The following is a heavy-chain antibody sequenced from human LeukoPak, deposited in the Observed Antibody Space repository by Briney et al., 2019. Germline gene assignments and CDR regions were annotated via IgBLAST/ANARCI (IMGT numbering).Heavy chain of an antibody. CDR2: ISSSSSYI. V-gene: IGHV3-21*01. Sequence: GGSLRLSCAASGFTFSSYSMNWVRQAPGKGLEWVSSISSSSSYIYYADSVKGRFTISRDDAKNSLYLQMNSLRAEDTAVYYCARDYGQNWFDPWGQGTLVTVSS. CDR3: ARDYGQNWFDP. CDR1: GFTFSSYS. J-gene: IGHJ5*02. D-gene: IGHD3-10*01.